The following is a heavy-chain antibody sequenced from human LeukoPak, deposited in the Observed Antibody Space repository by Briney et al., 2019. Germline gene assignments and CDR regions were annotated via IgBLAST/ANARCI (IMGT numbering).Heavy chain of an antibody. Sequence: ASVKVSCKASGYTFTSYGISWVRQAPGQGLEWMGWISAYNGGTNYAQKFQGRVTMTRDTSTRTVYMELSSLRSEDTAVYYCAKDGGSYSADYWGQGTLVTVSS. CDR3: AKDGGSYSADY. V-gene: IGHV1-18*01. CDR2: ISAYNGGT. CDR1: GYTFTSYG. J-gene: IGHJ4*02. D-gene: IGHD3-10*01.